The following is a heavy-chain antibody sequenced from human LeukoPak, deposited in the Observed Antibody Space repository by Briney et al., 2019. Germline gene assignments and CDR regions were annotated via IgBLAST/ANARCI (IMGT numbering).Heavy chain of an antibody. Sequence: PSETLSLTCTVSGGSISSYYWSWIRQPPGKGLDWIGYIYYSGSTNYNPSLKSRVTISVDTSKNQFSLKLSSVTAADRAVYYCARRDSSSCIDYWGQGTLVTVSS. CDR3: ARRDSSSCIDY. CDR2: IYYSGST. CDR1: GGSISSYY. D-gene: IGHD6-13*01. V-gene: IGHV4-59*08. J-gene: IGHJ4*02.